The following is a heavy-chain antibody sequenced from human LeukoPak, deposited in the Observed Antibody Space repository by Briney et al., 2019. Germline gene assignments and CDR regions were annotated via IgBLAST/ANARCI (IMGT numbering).Heavy chain of an antibody. CDR1: GFTFSSYS. Sequence: GGSLRLSCAASGFTFSSYSMNWVRQAPGKGLEWVSSISSSSSYIYYADSVKGRFTISRDNAKNSLYLQMNSLRAEDTAVYYCARAENLVGAYWDFDYWGQGTLVTVSS. CDR2: ISSSSSYI. CDR3: ARAENLVGAYWDFDY. D-gene: IGHD1-26*01. J-gene: IGHJ4*02. V-gene: IGHV3-21*01.